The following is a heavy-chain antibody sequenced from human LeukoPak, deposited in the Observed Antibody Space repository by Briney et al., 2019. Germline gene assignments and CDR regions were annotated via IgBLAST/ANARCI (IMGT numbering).Heavy chain of an antibody. J-gene: IGHJ5*02. Sequence: SETLSLTCTVSDGSISSYYWSWIRQPPGKGLEWIGSMCYSGSTNYNPSLKSRVTVSVDTSKNQFSLKLSSVTAADTAVYYCARRVVESRVVTERKWFDPWGQGTLVTVSS. V-gene: IGHV4-59*08. CDR3: ARRVVESRVVTERKWFDP. CDR2: MCYSGST. CDR1: DGSISSYY. D-gene: IGHD2-2*01.